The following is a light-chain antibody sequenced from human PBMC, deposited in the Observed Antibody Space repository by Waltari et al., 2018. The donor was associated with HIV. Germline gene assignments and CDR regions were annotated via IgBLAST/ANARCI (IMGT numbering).Light chain of an antibody. V-gene: IGLV1-47*01. CDR3: AAWDGSLSGFWV. Sequence: QSVLPQPPSASGTPGQTVPISCSRTCPNFGTTYVYWSLPPPGPAPTLLLYRSHQRPSGVPDRFSGSKSATSASLAISGLRSEDEADYYCAAWDGSLSGFWVFGGGTKLAVL. J-gene: IGLJ3*02. CDR1: CPNFGTTY. CDR2: RSH.